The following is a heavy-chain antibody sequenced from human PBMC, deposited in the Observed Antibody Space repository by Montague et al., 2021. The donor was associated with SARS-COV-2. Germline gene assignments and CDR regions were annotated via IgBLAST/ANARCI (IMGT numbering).Heavy chain of an antibody. D-gene: IGHD3-22*01. Sequence: SETLSLTCTVSGGSLNDYFWSWIRQPPGKGLEWVGYISDSGSTKYNPSLQSRVIISVDTSRNQFSLKLLSVTAADTAFYYCARVDSSGPGEYWGQGILVSASS. J-gene: IGHJ4*02. CDR2: ISDSGST. CDR3: ARVDSSGPGEY. V-gene: IGHV4-59*08. CDR1: GGSLNDYF.